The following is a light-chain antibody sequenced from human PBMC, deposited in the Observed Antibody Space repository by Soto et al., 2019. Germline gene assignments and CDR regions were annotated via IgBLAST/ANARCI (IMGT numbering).Light chain of an antibody. CDR1: SSNIGNNY. CDR3: GTWDIRLNINWV. J-gene: IGLJ3*02. Sequence: QSVSTQPPSVSAAPGQKVTISCSGSSSNIGNNYVSWYQHLPGTAPRLLIFENNKRRSGIPDRFSGSKSGTSATLTITGLQTGDEADYYCGTWDIRLNINWVFGGGTKLTVL. V-gene: IGLV1-51*02. CDR2: ENN.